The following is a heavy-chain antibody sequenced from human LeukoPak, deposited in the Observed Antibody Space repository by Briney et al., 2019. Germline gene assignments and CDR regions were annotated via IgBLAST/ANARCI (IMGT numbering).Heavy chain of an antibody. J-gene: IGHJ4*02. CDR3: AKDAQVRGVIDGFEY. Sequence: GGSLRLSCAASGFVVSNNYMTWVRQAPGKGLEWVSVIYSGGNTYYADSVKGRFTSARDNSRNTLYLQMNSLTAEDTAMYYCAKDAQVRGVIDGFEYWGQGTLVTVSS. D-gene: IGHD3-10*01. CDR2: IYSGGNT. V-gene: IGHV3-53*05. CDR1: GFVVSNNY.